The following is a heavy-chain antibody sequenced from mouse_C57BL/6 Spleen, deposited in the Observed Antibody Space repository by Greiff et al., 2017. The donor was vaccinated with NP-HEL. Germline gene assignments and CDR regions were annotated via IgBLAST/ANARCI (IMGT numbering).Heavy chain of an antibody. V-gene: IGHV1-53*01. Sequence: QVQLQQPGTELVKPGASVKLSCKASGYTFTSYWMHWVKQRPGQGLEWIGNINPSNGGTNYNEKFKSKATLTVDKSSSPAYMQLSSLTSEDSAVYYCARSRGYYSKAFDYWGQGTTLTVSS. CDR2: INPSNGGT. CDR3: ARSRGYYSKAFDY. D-gene: IGHD2-5*01. J-gene: IGHJ2*01. CDR1: GYTFTSYW.